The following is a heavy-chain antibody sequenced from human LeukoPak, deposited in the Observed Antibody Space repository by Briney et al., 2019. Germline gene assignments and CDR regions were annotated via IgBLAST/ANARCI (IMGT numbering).Heavy chain of an antibody. D-gene: IGHD3-16*01. CDR2: MNGNGGRI. J-gene: IGHJ5*02. CDR3: AKGDKMLTWRRTYNRFDP. V-gene: IGHV3-23*01. CDR1: GYSISSGYY. Sequence: PSETLSLTCTVSGYSISSGYYWGWIRQPPGKGLEWVSGMNGNGGRIYYADSVKGRFTISRDNSKNTLYLQMNSLRAEDTAVYFCAKGDKMLTWRRTYNRFDPWGQGTLVTVSS.